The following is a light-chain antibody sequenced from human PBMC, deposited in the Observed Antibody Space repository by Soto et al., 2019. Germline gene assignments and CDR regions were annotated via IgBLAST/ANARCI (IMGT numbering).Light chain of an antibody. CDR1: SSNIGRNP. Sequence: QSVLTQPPSASGTPGQRVTISCSGSSSNIGRNPVNWYHLVPGAAPKSLIYSSNYRASGVPDRISASQSGTSASLAISGLQSEDEAEYFCAAWDASLDAWVFGGGTKLTVL. J-gene: IGLJ3*02. V-gene: IGLV1-44*01. CDR2: SSN. CDR3: AAWDASLDAWV.